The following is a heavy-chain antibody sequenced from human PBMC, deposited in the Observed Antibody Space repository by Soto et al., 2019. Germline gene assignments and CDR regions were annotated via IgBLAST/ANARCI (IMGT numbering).Heavy chain of an antibody. CDR2: IDPRDSYT. CDR3: VRHEYSAAAGWTRMGV. D-gene: IGHD6-13*01. Sequence: PWESLKISCKASGSSFTSYWISWVRQMPGKGLESLGRIDPRDSYTNSSPPFQGHATISAHKSISTAYLQWSSLKASNTAMYYCVRHEYSAAAGWTRMGVWGQGTTVTVSS. J-gene: IGHJ6*02. CDR1: GSSFTSYW. V-gene: IGHV5-10-1*01.